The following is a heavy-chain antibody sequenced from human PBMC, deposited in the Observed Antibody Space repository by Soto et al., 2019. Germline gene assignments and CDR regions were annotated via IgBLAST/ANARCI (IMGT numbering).Heavy chain of an antibody. D-gene: IGHD6-6*01. CDR3: ARHGGVDYSSSSYFDY. CDR1: GGSISSHY. Sequence: SETLSLTCTVSGGSISSHYWSWIRQPPGKGLEWIGYIYYSGSTNYNPSLKSRVTISVDTSKNQFSLKLSSVTAADTAVYYCARHGGVDYSSSSYFDYWGQGTLVTVSS. V-gene: IGHV4-59*08. CDR2: IYYSGST. J-gene: IGHJ4*02.